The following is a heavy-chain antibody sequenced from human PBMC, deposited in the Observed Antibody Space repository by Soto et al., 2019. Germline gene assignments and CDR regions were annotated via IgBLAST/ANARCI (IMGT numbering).Heavy chain of an antibody. J-gene: IGHJ1*01. CDR3: ARCVGAVAGSN. CDR1: GFTLSSYS. V-gene: IGHV3-7*05. D-gene: IGHD6-19*01. CDR2: IKGDGSEK. Sequence: EVQLVESGGGLVQPGGSLRLSCVASGFTLSSYSMSWVRQAPGKGPEWVANIKGDGSEKYYADSVKGRFTISRDNAKNSLLLEMNSLRAEDTALYYCARCVGAVAGSNLGQGTLVTVSS.